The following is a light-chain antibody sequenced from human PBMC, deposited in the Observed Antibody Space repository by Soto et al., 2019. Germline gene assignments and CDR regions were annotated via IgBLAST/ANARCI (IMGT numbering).Light chain of an antibody. CDR2: GAS. J-gene: IGKJ3*01. V-gene: IGKV3-20*01. CDR3: QQYGSSPIT. CDR1: QSVTTY. Sequence: EIVLTQSPATLSLSPGERASLSCRASQSVTTYLAWYQQKPGQAPRLLMYGASSRATGIPDRFSGSGSGTDFTLTISRLEPEDFAMYYCQQYGSSPITFGPGTKVDLK.